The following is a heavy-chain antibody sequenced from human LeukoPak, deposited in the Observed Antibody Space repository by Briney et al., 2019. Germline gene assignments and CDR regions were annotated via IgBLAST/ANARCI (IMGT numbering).Heavy chain of an antibody. CDR3: ARDLVDDFWSGYRYDAFDI. CDR2: INPNSGGT. D-gene: IGHD3-3*01. V-gene: IGHV1-2*02. J-gene: IGHJ3*02. CDR1: GYTFTGYY. Sequence: ASVKVSCKASGYTFTGYYMHWVRQAPGQGLEWMGWINPNSGGTNYAQKFQGRVTMTRDTSISTAYMELSRLRSDDTAVYYCARDLVDDFWSGYRYDAFDIWGQGTMVTVSS.